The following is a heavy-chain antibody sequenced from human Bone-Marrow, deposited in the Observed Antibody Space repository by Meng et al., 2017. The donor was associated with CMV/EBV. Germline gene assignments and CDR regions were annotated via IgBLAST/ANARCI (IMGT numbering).Heavy chain of an antibody. CDR1: GFIFSTYG. J-gene: IGHJ4*02. Sequence: GESLKISCAASGFIFSTYGMHWVRQAPGMGLECVAVIYSDGSNKYYADSVKGRFTISRDNSKNTLYLQMSSLRVEDTAVYYCAKFVLSSGYYYDYWGQGTLVTVSS. V-gene: IGHV3-33*06. D-gene: IGHD3-22*01. CDR2: IYSDGSNK. CDR3: AKFVLSSGYYYDY.